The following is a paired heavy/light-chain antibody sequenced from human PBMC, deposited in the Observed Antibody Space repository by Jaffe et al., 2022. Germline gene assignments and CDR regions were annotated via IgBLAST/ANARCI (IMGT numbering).Heavy chain of an antibody. CDR2: ITSGSSTI. CDR1: GFTFSDYS. J-gene: IGHJ4*02. Sequence: EVQLVESGGNLVQPGGSLRLSCAASGFTFSDYSMNWVRQAPGKGLEWVSYITSGSSTIYYADSVKGRFTISRDNAKNSLYLQMDSLRAEDTAVYYCASGKYGYCSGGSCYFDYWGQGTLVTVSS. D-gene: IGHD2-15*01. CDR3: ASGKYGYCSGGSCYFDY. V-gene: IGHV3-48*01.
Light chain of an antibody. V-gene: IGKV3-20*01. Sequence: EIVLTQSPGTLSLSPGERATLSCRASQIVSSSYLAWYQQKPGQAPRLLIYGASSRATGIPDRFSGSGSGTDFTLTISRLEPADFAVYYCQQYGNSPGTFGQGTKVEIK. J-gene: IGKJ1*01. CDR1: QIVSSSY. CDR2: GAS. CDR3: QQYGNSPGT.